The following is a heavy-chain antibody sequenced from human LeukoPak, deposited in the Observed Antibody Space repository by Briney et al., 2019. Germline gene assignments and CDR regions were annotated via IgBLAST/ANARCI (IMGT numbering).Heavy chain of an antibody. Sequence: GGSLRLSCAASGFTFSNHEMNWVRQAPGKGLEWVSYISSSGSTIYYADSVKGRFTMSRDNAKNSLYLQMDSLRAEDTAVYYCARDRRIGEAVSWFDPWGQGTLVTVSS. D-gene: IGHD6-19*01. CDR3: ARDRRIGEAVSWFDP. CDR1: GFTFSNHE. V-gene: IGHV3-48*03. J-gene: IGHJ5*02. CDR2: ISSSGSTI.